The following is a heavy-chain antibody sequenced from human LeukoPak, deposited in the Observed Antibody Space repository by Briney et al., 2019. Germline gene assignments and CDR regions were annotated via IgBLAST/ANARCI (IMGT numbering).Heavy chain of an antibody. J-gene: IGHJ4*02. V-gene: IGHV3-9*01. CDR2: ISWNSGSI. Sequence: PGGSLRLSCAASGFTFDDYAMHWVRQAPGKGLEWVSGISWNSGSIGYADSVKGRFTISRDNAKNSLYLQMNSLRAEDTALYYCARAGRSGYFAYWGQGTLVTVSS. CDR3: ARAGRSGYFAY. CDR1: GFTFDDYA. D-gene: IGHD3-22*01.